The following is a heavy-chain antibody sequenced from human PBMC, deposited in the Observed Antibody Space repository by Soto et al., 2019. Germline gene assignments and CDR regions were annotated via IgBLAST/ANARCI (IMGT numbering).Heavy chain of an antibody. CDR3: ARDCSGGSCYPTGYYYGMDV. CDR1: GGSISSGGYY. J-gene: IGHJ6*02. D-gene: IGHD2-15*01. V-gene: IGHV4-31*03. Sequence: QVQLQESGPGLVKPSQTLSLTCTVSGGSISSGGYYWSWIRQHPGKGLEWIGYIYYSGSTYYNPSLKSRVTISVDTSKNQFSLKLSSVTAADTAVYYCARDCSGGSCYPTGYYYGMDVWGQGNTVTVSS. CDR2: IYYSGST.